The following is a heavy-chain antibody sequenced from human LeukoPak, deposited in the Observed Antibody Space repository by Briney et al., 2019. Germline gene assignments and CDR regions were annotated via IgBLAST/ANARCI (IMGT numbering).Heavy chain of an antibody. D-gene: IGHD3-10*01. J-gene: IGHJ5*02. Sequence: ASVKVSCKVSGYTLTELSMHWVRQAPGKGLEWMGGFDPEDGETIYAQKFQGRVTMTEDTSTDTAYMELSSLRSEDTAVYYCATLGSPSMVRGAHNWFDPWGQGTLVTVSS. CDR1: GYTLTELS. V-gene: IGHV1-24*01. CDR2: FDPEDGET. CDR3: ATLGSPSMVRGAHNWFDP.